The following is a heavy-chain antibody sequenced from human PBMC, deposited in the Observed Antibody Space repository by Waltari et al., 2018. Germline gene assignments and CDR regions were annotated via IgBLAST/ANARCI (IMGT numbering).Heavy chain of an antibody. D-gene: IGHD6-13*01. V-gene: IGHV1-69*01. CDR2: IIPIFGTA. CDR3: ARVAAAERAFDI. J-gene: IGHJ3*02. CDR1: GGTFSSYA. Sequence: QVQLVQSGAEVKKPGSSVKVSCKASGGTFSSYAISWVRQAPGQGLEWMGGIIPIFGTANCAQKFQGRVTITADESTSTAYMELSSLRSEDTAVYYWARVAAAERAFDIWGQGTMVTVSS.